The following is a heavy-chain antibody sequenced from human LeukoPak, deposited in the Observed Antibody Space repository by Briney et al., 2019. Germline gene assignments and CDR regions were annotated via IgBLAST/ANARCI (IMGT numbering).Heavy chain of an antibody. Sequence: GRSLRLSCAASGFTFDDYAMHWVRQAPGKGLEWVSGISWNSGSIGYADSVKGRFTISRDNSKNTLYLQMNSLRAEDTAVYYCARDLSISLYYYYVMDVWGQGTTVTVSS. CDR3: ARDLSISLYYYYVMDV. J-gene: IGHJ6*02. V-gene: IGHV3-9*01. CDR1: GFTFDDYA. D-gene: IGHD2-2*01. CDR2: ISWNSGSI.